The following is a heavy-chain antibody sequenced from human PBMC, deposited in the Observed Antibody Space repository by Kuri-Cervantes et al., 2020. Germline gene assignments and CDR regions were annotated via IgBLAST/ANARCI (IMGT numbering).Heavy chain of an antibody. CDR3: ARRRDWYFDL. J-gene: IGHJ2*01. CDR2: MSFDGVHI. CDR1: GFTFSSHP. Sequence: GESLKISCAASGFTFSSHPMNWVRQAPGEGLEWVSSMSFDGVHIFHADSVKGRFTISRDNTKNSLYLQMNSLRAEDTAVYYCARRRDWYFDLWGRGTLVTVSS. V-gene: IGHV3-21*03.